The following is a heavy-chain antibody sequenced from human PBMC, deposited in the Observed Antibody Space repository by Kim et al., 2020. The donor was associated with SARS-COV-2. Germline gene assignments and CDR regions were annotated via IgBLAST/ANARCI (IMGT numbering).Heavy chain of an antibody. D-gene: IGHD3-10*01. CDR2: GT. J-gene: IGHJ3*02. Sequence: GTKYSQKFQAWVTMTRDTSINTVYMDLRRLTSDDTAVYYCARGPASGAFDIWGQGTMVTVSS. V-gene: IGHV1-2*04. CDR3: ARGPASGAFDI.